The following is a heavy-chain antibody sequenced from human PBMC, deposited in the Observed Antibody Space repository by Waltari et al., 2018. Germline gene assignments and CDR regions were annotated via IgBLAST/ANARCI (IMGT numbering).Heavy chain of an antibody. Sequence: EVQLVESGGGLIQPGGSLRLSCAASGFTVSSNYMSWVRQAPGKGLEWVSVIYSGGSTYYADSVKGRFTISRDNSKNTLYLQMNSLRAEDTAVYYCARAETGVFGVIYYGMNVWGQGTTVTVSS. D-gene: IGHD3-3*01. V-gene: IGHV3-53*01. CDR3: ARAETGVFGVIYYGMNV. J-gene: IGHJ6*02. CDR2: IYSGGST. CDR1: GFTVSSNY.